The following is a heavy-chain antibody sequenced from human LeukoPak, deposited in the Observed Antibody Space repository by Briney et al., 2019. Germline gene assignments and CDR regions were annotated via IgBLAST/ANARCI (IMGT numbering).Heavy chain of an antibody. CDR3: AREVREVPH. Sequence: VGSLRLSCAVSGFTFSSYWMSWVRQAPGKGLEWVAKINQYGTEKYYVDSVKGRFTISRDKAKNSLYLQMNSLRAEDTAVYYCAREVREVPHWGKGTLVSVST. CDR2: INQYGTEK. J-gene: IGHJ4*02. V-gene: IGHV3-7*04. CDR1: GFTFSSYW. D-gene: IGHD2-2*01.